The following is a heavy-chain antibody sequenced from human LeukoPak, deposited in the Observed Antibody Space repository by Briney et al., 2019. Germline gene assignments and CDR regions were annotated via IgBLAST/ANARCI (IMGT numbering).Heavy chain of an antibody. CDR1: GFTFSSYG. CDR3: AKEKYSGYDYREYYFDY. V-gene: IGHV3-30*18. CDR2: ISYDGSNK. Sequence: PGGSLRLSCAASGFTFSSYGMHWVRQAPGKGLEWVAVISYDGSNKYYADSVKGRFTISRDNSKNTLYLQMNSLRAEDTAVYYCAKEKYSGYDYREYYFDYWGQGTLVTVSS. J-gene: IGHJ4*02. D-gene: IGHD5-12*01.